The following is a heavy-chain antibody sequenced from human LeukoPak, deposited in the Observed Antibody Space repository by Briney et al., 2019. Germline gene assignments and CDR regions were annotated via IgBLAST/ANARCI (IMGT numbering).Heavy chain of an antibody. Sequence: LETLSLTCTVSGDSINSLDLWSWVRQPPGKGLEWIGEMYLSGTTHSNPSVKSRVTISIDKSKNQFFLNLSSVTAADTAVYYCAGLVGRYSSGLYYYYFDYWGQGTLVTVSS. CDR3: AGLVGRYSSGLYYYYFDY. CDR1: GDSINSLDL. V-gene: IGHV4-4*02. CDR2: MYLSGTT. J-gene: IGHJ4*02. D-gene: IGHD3-22*01.